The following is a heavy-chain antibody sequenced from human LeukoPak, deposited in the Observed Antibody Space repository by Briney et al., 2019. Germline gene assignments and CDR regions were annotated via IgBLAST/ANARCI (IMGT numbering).Heavy chain of an antibody. D-gene: IGHD3-10*01. CDR3: VKARPTYMFRGVPLDV. CDR1: GFTFSSYG. V-gene: IGHV3-30*18. J-gene: IGHJ6*04. CDR2: ISYDESNQ. Sequence: PGRSLRLSCAASGFTFSSYGMHWVRQAPGKGLEWVAAISYDESNQSYADSVKGRFTISRDNSKNTLYLQMNSLRPEDTAVYYCVKARPTYMFRGVPLDVGGKGTTVPVSS.